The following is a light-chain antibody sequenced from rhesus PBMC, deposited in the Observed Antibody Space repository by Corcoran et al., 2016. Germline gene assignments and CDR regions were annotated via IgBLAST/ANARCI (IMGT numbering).Light chain of an antibody. Sequence: DIQMTQSPSSLSASVGDRVTITCRASENVNNYVHWYQQKAGKAPNLLIYAASTLQSGVPSRSSGSGSCTDYTFTIGSLQPEDVTTYYYQNSYGTPYSFGQGTKVGIK. CDR3: QNSYGTPYS. CDR1: ENVNNY. CDR2: AAS. J-gene: IGKJ2*01. V-gene: IGKV1-74*01.